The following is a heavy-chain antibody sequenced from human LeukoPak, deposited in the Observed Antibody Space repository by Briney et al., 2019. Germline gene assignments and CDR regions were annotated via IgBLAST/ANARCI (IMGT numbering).Heavy chain of an antibody. J-gene: IGHJ4*02. CDR1: GYTFTTYA. CDR2: INAADNT. Sequence: ASVKVSCKASGYTFTTYAIHWVRQAPGQRLECMGWINAADNTKYSQKFQGRVTFTRDTSASTAYMELSSLRSEDTAIYYCAHLLDYGDNRLDFWGQGTLVTVSS. CDR3: AHLLDYGDNRLDF. D-gene: IGHD4-17*01. V-gene: IGHV1-3*01.